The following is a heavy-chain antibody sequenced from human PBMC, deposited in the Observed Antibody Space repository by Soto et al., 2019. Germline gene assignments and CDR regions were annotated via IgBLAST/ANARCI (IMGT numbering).Heavy chain of an antibody. D-gene: IGHD6-6*01. CDR2: ISGSGGST. V-gene: IGHV3-23*01. CDR1: GFTFSSYA. J-gene: IGHJ3*02. Sequence: GGSLRLSCAASGFTFSSYAMSWVRQAPGKGLEWVSAISGSGGSTYYADSVKGRFTISRDNSKNTLYLQMNSLRAEDTAVYYCAKDQPRRAWYSSSPPCGRNAFDIWGQGTMVTVSS. CDR3: AKDQPRRAWYSSSPPCGRNAFDI.